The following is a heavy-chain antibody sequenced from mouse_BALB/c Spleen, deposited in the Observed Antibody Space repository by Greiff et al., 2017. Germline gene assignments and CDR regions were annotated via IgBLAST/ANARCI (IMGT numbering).Heavy chain of an antibody. D-gene: IGHD2-10*01. CDR3: ARAYYGNYVAMDY. CDR2: ISDGGSYT. CDR1: GFTFSDYY. J-gene: IGHJ4*01. Sequence: EVHLVESGGGLVKPGGSLKLSCAASGFTFSDYYMYWVRQTPEKRLEWVATISDGGSYTYYPDSVKGRFTISRDNAKNNLYLQMSSLKSEDTAMYYCARAYYGNYVAMDYWGQGTSVTVSS. V-gene: IGHV5-4*02.